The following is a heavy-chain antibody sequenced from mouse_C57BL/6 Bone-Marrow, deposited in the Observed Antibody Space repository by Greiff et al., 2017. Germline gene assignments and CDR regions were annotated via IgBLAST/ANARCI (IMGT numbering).Heavy chain of an antibody. V-gene: IGHV1-80*01. CDR1: GYAFSSYW. Sequence: QVQLQQSGAELVKPGASVKISCKASGYAFSSYWMSWVKQRPGKGLEWIGQIYPGDGDTNYNGKFKGKATLTADKSSSTAYMQLSSLTSEDSAVYFCARDHYYGSSYAMDYWGQGTSVTVSS. CDR2: IYPGDGDT. CDR3: ARDHYYGSSYAMDY. J-gene: IGHJ4*01. D-gene: IGHD1-1*01.